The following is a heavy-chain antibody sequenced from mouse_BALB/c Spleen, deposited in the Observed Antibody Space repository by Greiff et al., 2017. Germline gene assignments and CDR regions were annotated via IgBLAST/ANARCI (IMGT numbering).Heavy chain of an antibody. CDR1: GYTFTHYW. D-gene: IGHD4-1*01. V-gene: IGHV1-63*02. CDR3: ALTGTSYAMDY. CDR2: IYPGGGYT. J-gene: IGHJ4*01. Sequence: VQLQQSGAELVRPGTSVKISCKASGYTFTHYWLGWVKQRPGHGLEWIGDIYPGGGYTNYNEKFKGKATLTADTSSSTAYMQLSSLTSEDSAVYFCALTGTSYAMDYWGQGTSVTVSS.